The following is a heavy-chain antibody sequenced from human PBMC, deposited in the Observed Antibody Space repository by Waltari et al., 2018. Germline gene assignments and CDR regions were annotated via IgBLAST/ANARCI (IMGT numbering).Heavy chain of an antibody. CDR2: IKQDGSDT. Sequence: EVQLVESGGGLVQPGGSLRLSCVASGFTFNTFWMSWVRQAPGKGLEWVTDIKQDGSDTYYADSVKGRFTVSRDNAKNSLYLQMNSLRAEDTALYYCAKGRIWGAFDIWGQGTMVTVSS. V-gene: IGHV3-7*05. J-gene: IGHJ3*02. D-gene: IGHD3-16*01. CDR3: AKGRIWGAFDI. CDR1: GFTFNTFW.